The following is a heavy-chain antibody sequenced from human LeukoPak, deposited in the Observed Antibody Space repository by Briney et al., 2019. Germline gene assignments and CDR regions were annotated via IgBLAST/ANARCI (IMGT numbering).Heavy chain of an antibody. CDR1: GGSISSYY. Sequence: SETLSLTCTVSGGSISSYYWSWIRQPPGKGLEWIGYIYYSGSTNYNPSLKSRVTVSVDTSKNQFSLKLSSVTAADTAVYYCARVLGGSWYRFDYWGRGNLVTVSS. CDR2: IYYSGST. V-gene: IGHV4-59*01. CDR3: ARVLGGSWYRFDY. J-gene: IGHJ4*02. D-gene: IGHD6-13*01.